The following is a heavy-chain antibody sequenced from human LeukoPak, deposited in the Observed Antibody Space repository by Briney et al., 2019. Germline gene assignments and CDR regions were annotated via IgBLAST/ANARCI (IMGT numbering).Heavy chain of an antibody. Sequence: PGGSLRLSCAASGFTFSSYSMNWVRQAPGKGLEWVSSISSSSSYIYYADSVKGRFTISRDNAKNSLYLQVNSLRAEDTAVYYCARDLGGYYDSSGYFDYWGQGTLVTVSS. CDR1: GFTFSSYS. D-gene: IGHD3-22*01. CDR2: ISSSSSYI. CDR3: ARDLGGYYDSSGYFDY. J-gene: IGHJ4*02. V-gene: IGHV3-21*01.